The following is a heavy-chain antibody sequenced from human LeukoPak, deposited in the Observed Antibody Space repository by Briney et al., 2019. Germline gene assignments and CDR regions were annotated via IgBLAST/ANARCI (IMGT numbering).Heavy chain of an antibody. CDR1: GYTFTGYY. CDR2: INPNSGGT. D-gene: IGHD6-19*01. Sequence: GASVKVSCEASGYTFTGYYMHWVRQAPGQGLEWMGWINPNSGGTNYAQKFQGWVTMTRDTSISTAYMELSRLRSDDTAVYYCARTSVAVAGTFDYWGQGTLVTVSS. CDR3: ARTSVAVAGTFDY. J-gene: IGHJ4*02. V-gene: IGHV1-2*04.